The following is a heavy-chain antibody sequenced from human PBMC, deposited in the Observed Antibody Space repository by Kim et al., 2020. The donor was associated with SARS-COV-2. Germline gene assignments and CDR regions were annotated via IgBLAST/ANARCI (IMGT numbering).Heavy chain of an antibody. V-gene: IGHV3-30*04. CDR2: ISYDGSNK. Sequence: GGSLRLSCAASGFTFSSYAMHWVRQAPGKGLEWVAVISYDGSNKYYADSVKGRFTISRDNSKNTLYLQMNSLRAEDTAVYYCARDKKEVGPVTMVRGGADYWGQGTLVTVSS. D-gene: IGHD3-10*01. J-gene: IGHJ4*02. CDR3: ARDKKEVGPVTMVRGGADY. CDR1: GFTFSSYA.